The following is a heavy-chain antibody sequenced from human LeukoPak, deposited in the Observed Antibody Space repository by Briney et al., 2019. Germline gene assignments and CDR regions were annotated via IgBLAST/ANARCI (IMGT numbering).Heavy chain of an antibody. CDR1: GTSISSGAYS. CDR2: IYYSGNT. J-gene: IGHJ4*02. V-gene: IGHV4-31*03. CDR3: ARYSSSSGYFDY. Sequence: PSQSLSLTCTVSGTSISSGAYSWSWVRQHPGKGLEWIAYIYYSGNTYYNPSLKRRVTISVDTSKNQFSLKLSSVTAADTAVYYCARYSSSSGYFDYWGQGTLVTVSS. D-gene: IGHD6-6*01.